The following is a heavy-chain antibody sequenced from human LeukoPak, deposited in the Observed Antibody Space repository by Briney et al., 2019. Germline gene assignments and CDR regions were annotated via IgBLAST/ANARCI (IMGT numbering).Heavy chain of an antibody. CDR2: ISSSGSTI. Sequence: GGSLRLSCAASGFTFSSYGMNWVRQAPGKGLEWVSYISSSGSTIYYADSVKGRFTISRDNAKNSLYLQMNSLRAEDTAVYYCAREEGTPYFDYWGQGTLVTVSS. V-gene: IGHV3-48*03. CDR1: GFTFSSYG. CDR3: AREEGTPYFDY. J-gene: IGHJ4*02. D-gene: IGHD3-10*01.